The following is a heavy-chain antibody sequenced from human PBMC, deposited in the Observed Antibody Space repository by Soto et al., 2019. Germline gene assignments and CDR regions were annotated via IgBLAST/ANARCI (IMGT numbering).Heavy chain of an antibody. CDR1: GFTFSSYS. J-gene: IGHJ4*02. CDR2: ISSSSSYI. V-gene: IGHV3-21*01. D-gene: IGHD4-4*01. Sequence: GGSLRLSCAASGFTFSSYSMNWVRQAPGKGLEWVSSISSSSSYIYYADSVKGRFTISRDNAKNSLYLQMNSLRAEDTAVYYWARVKAYSTSGPSYFDSGGQEPRAPVP. CDR3: ARVKAYSTSGPSYFDS.